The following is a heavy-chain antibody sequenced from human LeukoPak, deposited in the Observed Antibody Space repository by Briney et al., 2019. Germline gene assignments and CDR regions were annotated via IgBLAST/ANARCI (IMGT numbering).Heavy chain of an antibody. J-gene: IGHJ4*02. Sequence: SETLSLTCAVYGGSFSGYYWSWIRQPPGKGLEWIGEINHSGSTNYNPSLKSRVTISVDTSKNQFSLKLSSVTAADTAVYYCARGQIHGFDYWGQGTLVTVSS. V-gene: IGHV4-34*01. CDR2: INHSGST. CDR1: GGSFSGYY. CDR3: ARGQIHGFDY.